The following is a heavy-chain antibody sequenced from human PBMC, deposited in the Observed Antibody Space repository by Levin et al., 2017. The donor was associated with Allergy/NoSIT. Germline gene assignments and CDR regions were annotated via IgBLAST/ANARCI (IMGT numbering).Heavy chain of an antibody. J-gene: IGHJ4*02. D-gene: IGHD2-15*01. V-gene: IGHV4-59*08. CDR1: GGSISSYY. Sequence: KSSETMSLTCTVSGGSISSYYWSWIRQPPGKGLEWIGYIYYSGSTNYNPSLKSRVTISVDTSKNQFSLKLSSVTAADTAVYYCAAIRGYCSGGSCYHSPDYWGQGTLVTVSS. CDR3: AAIRGYCSGGSCYHSPDY. CDR2: IYYSGST.